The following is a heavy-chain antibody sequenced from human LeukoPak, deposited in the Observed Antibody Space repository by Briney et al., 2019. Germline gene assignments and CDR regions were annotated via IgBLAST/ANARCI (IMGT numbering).Heavy chain of an antibody. V-gene: IGHV3-74*01. J-gene: IGHJ5*02. Sequence: PGGSLRLSCAASGFTFSSYWMHWVRQAPGKGLVWVSRINSDGGSTSYADSVKGRFTISRDNAKNTLYLQMNSLRAEDTALYYCARGVNGDSKFDPWGQGTLVTVSS. CDR1: GFTFSSYW. D-gene: IGHD4-17*01. CDR2: INSDGGST. CDR3: ARGVNGDSKFDP.